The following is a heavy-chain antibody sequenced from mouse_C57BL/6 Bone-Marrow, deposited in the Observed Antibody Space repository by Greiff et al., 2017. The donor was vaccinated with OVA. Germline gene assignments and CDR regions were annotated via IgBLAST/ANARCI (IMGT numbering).Heavy chain of an antibody. V-gene: IGHV1-76*01. CDR3: ARGGNWHWYFDV. CDR2: IYPGSGNT. Sequence: VQLQQSGAELVRPGASVKLSCKASGYTFTDYYINWVKQRPGQGLEWIARIYPGSGNTYYNEKFKCKATLTAEKSSSTAYMQLSSLTSEDSAVYFCARGGNWHWYFDVWGTGTTVTVSS. J-gene: IGHJ1*03. CDR1: GYTFTDYY. D-gene: IGHD2-1*01.